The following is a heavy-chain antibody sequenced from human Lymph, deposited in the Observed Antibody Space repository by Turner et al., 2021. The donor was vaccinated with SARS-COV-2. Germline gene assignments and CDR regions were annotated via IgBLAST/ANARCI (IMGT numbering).Heavy chain of an antibody. Sequence: QVQLVESGGGVVQPGRSLRLSCTASGFTFSSYAMPWVRQAPGKGLEWVSLISYDGSNKYYADSVKGRFTISRDNSKNTLYLQMNSLRTEDTAVYYCAREMGSGSDYWGQGTLVTVSS. D-gene: IGHD3-10*01. CDR1: GFTFSSYA. V-gene: IGHV3-30*04. CDR2: ISYDGSNK. CDR3: AREMGSGSDY. J-gene: IGHJ4*02.